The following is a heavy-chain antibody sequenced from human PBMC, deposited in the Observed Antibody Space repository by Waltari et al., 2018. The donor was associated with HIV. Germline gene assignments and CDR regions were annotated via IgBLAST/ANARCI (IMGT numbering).Heavy chain of an antibody. CDR1: GLTFSRSW. D-gene: IGHD2-15*01. J-gene: IGHJ4*02. Sequence: VQLVESGGGLVQPGGSLRLSCKGSGLTFSRSWRSWVRQAPGEGLEWVANVKKDENEKKYLDSVKGRFIISRDDTDNSVHLEMNSLRVEDTATYYCVAEWWYGITGYWGQGSLVTVSP. V-gene: IGHV3-7*01. CDR2: VKKDENEK. CDR3: VAEWWYGITGY.